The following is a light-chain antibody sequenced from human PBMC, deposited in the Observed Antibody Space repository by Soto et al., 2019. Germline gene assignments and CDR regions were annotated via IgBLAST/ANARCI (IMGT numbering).Light chain of an antibody. Sequence: EIVMTQAPATLSVSPGERATLSCRASQSVSSNLAWYQQKPGQAPRLLIYGASTRATGIPARFSGSGSGTEFTLTISSLQSEDFAVYYCQQYNNWHLLXTFGGGTKVDIK. V-gene: IGKV3-15*01. CDR2: GAS. CDR3: QQYNNWHLLXT. J-gene: IGKJ4*01. CDR1: QSVSSN.